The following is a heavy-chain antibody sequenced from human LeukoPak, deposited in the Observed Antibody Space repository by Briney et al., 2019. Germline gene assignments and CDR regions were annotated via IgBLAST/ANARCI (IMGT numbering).Heavy chain of an antibody. J-gene: IGHJ4*02. D-gene: IGHD2-2*01. CDR3: AKEGDYCSSSGCHKGGIDY. CDR2: IWYDGSHD. Sequence: HPGGSLRLSCAASGFTFSHYAMHWVRQAPGKGLEWVAVIWYDGSHDTYTDSVKGRFTVSRDNFKNALHLQMNSLRVEDTAVYYCAKEGDYCSSSGCHKGGIDYWGQGTLVTVSS. V-gene: IGHV3-33*06. CDR1: GFTFSHYA.